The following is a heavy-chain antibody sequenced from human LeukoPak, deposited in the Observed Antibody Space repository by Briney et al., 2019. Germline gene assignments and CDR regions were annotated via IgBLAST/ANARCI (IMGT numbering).Heavy chain of an antibody. D-gene: IGHD3-10*01. CDR1: GGSISSYY. J-gene: IGHJ3*02. Sequence: SETLSLTCTVSGGSISSYYWSWIRQPPGKGLEWIGYIYYSGSTNYNPSLKSRVTISVDTSKNQFSLKLSSVTAADTAVYYCARARITMVRGVITNDAFDIWGQGTMVTVSS. CDR3: ARARITMVRGVITNDAFDI. V-gene: IGHV4-59*12. CDR2: IYYSGST.